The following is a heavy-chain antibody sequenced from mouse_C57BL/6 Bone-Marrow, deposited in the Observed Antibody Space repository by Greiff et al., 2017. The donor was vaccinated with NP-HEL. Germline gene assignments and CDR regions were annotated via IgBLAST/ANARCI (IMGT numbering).Heavy chain of an antibody. D-gene: IGHD2-3*01. V-gene: IGHV1-69*01. CDR3: ARDDGYYAWFAY. J-gene: IGHJ3*01. Sequence: VQLQQSGAELVMPGASVKLSCKASGYTFTSYWMHWVKQRPGQGLEWIGEIDPADSDTNYNQKFKGKATLTVDKSSSTAYMQLSSLTSEDSAVYYSARDDGYYAWFAYWGQGTLVTVSA. CDR1: GYTFTSYW. CDR2: IDPADSDT.